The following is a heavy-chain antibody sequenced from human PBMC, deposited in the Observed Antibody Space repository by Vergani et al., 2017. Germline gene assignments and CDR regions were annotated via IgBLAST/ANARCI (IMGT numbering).Heavy chain of an antibody. CDR3: ATAIVVVAATFSYYYCMDV. V-gene: IGHV1-69*04. D-gene: IGHD2-15*01. CDR1: GGTFSSYA. CDR2: IIPILGIA. J-gene: IGHJ6*02. Sequence: QVQLVQSGAEVKKPGSSVKVSCKASGGTFSSYAISWVRQAPGQGLEWMGRIIPILGIANYAQKFQGRVTITADKSTSTAYMELSSLRSEDTAVYYCATAIVVVAATFSYYYCMDVWGQGTTVTVSS.